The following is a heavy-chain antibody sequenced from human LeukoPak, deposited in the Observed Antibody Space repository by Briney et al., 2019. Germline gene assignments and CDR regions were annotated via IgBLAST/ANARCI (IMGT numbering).Heavy chain of an antibody. D-gene: IGHD7-27*01. J-gene: IGHJ4*02. V-gene: IGHV3-7*01. CDR1: GFMFSTYW. CDR3: ARDLNWETY. Sequence: PGGSLRLSCAGSGFMFSTYWMTWVRQAPGKGLEWVANIKTDGSQIYYVDSVKGRFTISRDNAKNSLYLQMNSLRAEDTAVYYCARDLNWETYWGQGTLVSVSS. CDR2: IKTDGSQI.